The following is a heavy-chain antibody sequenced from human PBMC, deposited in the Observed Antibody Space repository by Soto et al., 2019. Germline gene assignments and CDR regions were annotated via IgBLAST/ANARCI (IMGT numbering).Heavy chain of an antibody. CDR1: GGTFSTSA. CDR3: ARDKDRQQLGGNYYYILDV. D-gene: IGHD3-3*02. Sequence: QVQLVQSGAEVKKPGSSVKVSCKASGGTFSTSAISWVRQAPGQGLEWVGGIMPVFATPDYAQKFQGRVTISADDSTTTAYLDRTSMRTDDTTVYYCARDKDRQQLGGNYYYILDVWGQGTASIVSS. V-gene: IGHV1-69*12. CDR2: IMPVFATP. J-gene: IGHJ6*02.